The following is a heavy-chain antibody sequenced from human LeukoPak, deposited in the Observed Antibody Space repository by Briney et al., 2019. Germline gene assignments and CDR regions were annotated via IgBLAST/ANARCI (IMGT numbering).Heavy chain of an antibody. Sequence: SETLSLTCTVSGGSITTYYWSWIRQPPGKGLEWIGYIYYSGSTNYNPSLKSRVAMSVDKSKNQFSLKLSSVTAADTARYCGATSRLTVGLGSVGLNWGEGTLVTVSP. V-gene: IGHV4-59*01. J-gene: IGHJ4*02. D-gene: IGHD3-10*01. CDR2: IYYSGST. CDR1: GGSITTYY. CDR3: ATSRLTVGLGSVGLN.